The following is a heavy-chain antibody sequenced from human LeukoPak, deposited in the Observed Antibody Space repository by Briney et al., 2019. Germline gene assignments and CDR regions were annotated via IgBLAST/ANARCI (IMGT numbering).Heavy chain of an antibody. V-gene: IGHV3-53*01. CDR2: IYGGGAT. CDR1: GVTVSSTY. D-gene: IGHD6-19*01. CDR3: VRSYSSGWFGY. Sequence: PGGSLRLSCAASGVTVSSTYMSWVRQAPGKGLEWVSVIYGGGATYYADSVKGRFTISRDNSRNTLYLQMSSLRAEDTAVYYCVRSYSSGWFGYWGQGTLVTVSS. J-gene: IGHJ4*02.